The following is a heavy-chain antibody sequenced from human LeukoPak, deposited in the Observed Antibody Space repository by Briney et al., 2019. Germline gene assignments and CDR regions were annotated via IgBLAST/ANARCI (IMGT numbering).Heavy chain of an antibody. J-gene: IGHJ2*01. CDR2: IIPIFGTA. CDR1: GGTFSSYG. CDR3: ARDNDYYDSSGYYSGFDL. D-gene: IGHD3-22*01. Sequence: SVKVSCKASGGTFSSYGISWVRQAPGQGLEWMGGIIPIFGTANYAQKFQGRVTITTDESTSTAYMELSCLRSEDTAVYYCARDNDYYDSSGYYSGFDLWGRGTLVTVSS. V-gene: IGHV1-69*05.